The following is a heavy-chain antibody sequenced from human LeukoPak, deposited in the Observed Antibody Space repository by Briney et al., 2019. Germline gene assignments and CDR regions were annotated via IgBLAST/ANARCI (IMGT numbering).Heavy chain of an antibody. CDR2: INPNTGGT. D-gene: IGHD1-26*01. CDR1: GYTLTAYY. CDR3: ARESGALSYFDY. Sequence: ASVKVSCKASGYTLTAYYMHWVRQAPEQGLEWMGRINPNTGGTNYAQKFQGRVTMTRDTSISSAYMELTRLRSDDTAVYYCARESGALSYFDYWGLGTLVTVSS. J-gene: IGHJ4*02. V-gene: IGHV1-2*06.